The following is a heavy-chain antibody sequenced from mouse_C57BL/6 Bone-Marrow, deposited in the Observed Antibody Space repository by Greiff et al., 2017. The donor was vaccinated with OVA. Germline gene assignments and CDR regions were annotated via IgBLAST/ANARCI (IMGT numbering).Heavy chain of an antibody. V-gene: IGHV1-36*01. J-gene: IGHJ2*01. CDR2: VYPYNGGT. CDR3: ARDYYGSSLYYFDY. Sequence: EVQRVESGPVLVKPGPSVKISCKASGFTFTDYYMHWVKQSHGKSLEWIGLVYPYNGGTSYNQKFKGKATLTVDTSSSTAYMELNSLTSEDSAVYYCARDYYGSSLYYFDYWGQGTTLTVSS. D-gene: IGHD1-1*01. CDR1: GFTFTDYY.